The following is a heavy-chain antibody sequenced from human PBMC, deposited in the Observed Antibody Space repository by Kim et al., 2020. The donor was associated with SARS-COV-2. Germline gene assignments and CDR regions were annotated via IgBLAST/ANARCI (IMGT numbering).Heavy chain of an antibody. CDR1: GFTFGDYA. D-gene: IGHD3-22*01. CDR2: IRSKAYGGTT. J-gene: IGHJ4*02. V-gene: IGHV3-49*04. Sequence: GGSLRLSCTASGFTFGDYAMSWVRQAPGKGLEWVGFIRSKAYGGTTEYAASVKGRFTISRDDSKSIAYLQMNSLKTEDTAVYYCTRATIDSSGPLDYWGQGTLVTVSS. CDR3: TRATIDSSGPLDY.